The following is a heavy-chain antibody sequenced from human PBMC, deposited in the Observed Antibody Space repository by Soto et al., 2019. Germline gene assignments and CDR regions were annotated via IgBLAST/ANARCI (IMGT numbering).Heavy chain of an antibody. Sequence: EVQLVESGGGLVQPGGSLRLSCAASGFTVSSNYMSWVRQAPGKGLEWVSVIYSGGSTYYADSVKGRFTISRDNAKNTLYLQMNSLRAEDTAVYYCARTGYSNSRGDYWGQGTLVTVSS. J-gene: IGHJ4*02. CDR3: ARTGYSNSRGDY. CDR2: IYSGGST. V-gene: IGHV3-66*01. CDR1: GFTVSSNY. D-gene: IGHD6-13*01.